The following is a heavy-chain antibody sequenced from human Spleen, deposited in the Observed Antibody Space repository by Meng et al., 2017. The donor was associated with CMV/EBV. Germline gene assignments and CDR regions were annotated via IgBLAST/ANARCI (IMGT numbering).Heavy chain of an antibody. D-gene: IGHD5-24*01. CDR2: IYPSDSDT. CDR3: ASGDGSFDY. V-gene: IGHV5-51*01. Sequence: LKISCKGSGYGFTMYWVAWVRQMPGKGLEWMEIIYPSDSDTRYSPSFEGQVTISADKSISTAYLQWSSLEASDTAMYYCASGDGSFDYWGQGTLVTVSS. CDR1: GYGFTMYW. J-gene: IGHJ4*02.